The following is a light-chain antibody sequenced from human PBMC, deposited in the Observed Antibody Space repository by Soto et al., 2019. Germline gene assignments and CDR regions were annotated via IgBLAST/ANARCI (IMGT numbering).Light chain of an antibody. CDR2: GAS. CDR3: QQYNNWPPIT. CDR1: QSVSSN. J-gene: IGKJ5*01. Sequence: EIVMTQSPATLSVSPGERSARSCRSSQSVSSNLAWYQQKPGQAPRLLIYGASTRATGIPARFSGSGSGTEFTLTISSLQSEDFAVYYCQQYNNWPPITFGQGTRLEIK. V-gene: IGKV3-15*01.